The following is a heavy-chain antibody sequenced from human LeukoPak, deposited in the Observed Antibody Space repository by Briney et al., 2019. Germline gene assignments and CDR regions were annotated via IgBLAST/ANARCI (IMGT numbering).Heavy chain of an antibody. CDR1: GFSFSRYS. CDR3: AKASDYNHYFDS. V-gene: IGHV3-23*01. CDR2: VSGNGVNT. J-gene: IGHJ4*02. D-gene: IGHD6-25*01. Sequence: GGSLRLSCEPSGFSFSRYSMNWVRQAPGGGRDGVSSVSGNGVNTFYTDSVKGRFTISRDTSKNTIYLQMSGLRVEDTALYYCAKASDYNHYFDSWGRGTLVTVSS.